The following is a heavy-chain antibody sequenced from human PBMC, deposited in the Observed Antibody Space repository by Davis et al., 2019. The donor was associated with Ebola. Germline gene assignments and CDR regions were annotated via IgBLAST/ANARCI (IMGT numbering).Heavy chain of an antibody. CDR3: AREVRRGWFDP. J-gene: IGHJ5*02. D-gene: IGHD3-10*01. CDR1: GFTFSSYA. V-gene: IGHV3-23*01. Sequence: GESLKISCAASGFTFSSYAMSWVRQAPGKGLEWVSAISGSGGSTYYADSVKGRFTISRDNAKNTLYLQMNSLRADDTAVYYCAREVRRGWFDPWGQGTLVTVSS. CDR2: ISGSGGST.